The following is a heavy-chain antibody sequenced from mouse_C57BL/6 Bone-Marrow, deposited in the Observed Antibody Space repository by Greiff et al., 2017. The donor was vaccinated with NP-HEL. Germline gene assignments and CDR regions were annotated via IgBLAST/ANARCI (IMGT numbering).Heavy chain of an antibody. D-gene: IGHD1-1*01. Sequence: VQLQQSGAELVRPGASVKLSCTASGFNIKDDYMHWVKQRPEQGLEWIGWIDPENGDTEYASKFQGKATITAATSSNTAYLQRSSLPSDDTAVYYCTTGGSSPYAMDYWGQGTSVTVSS. J-gene: IGHJ4*01. CDR1: GFNIKDDY. V-gene: IGHV14-4*01. CDR3: TTGGSSPYAMDY. CDR2: IDPENGDT.